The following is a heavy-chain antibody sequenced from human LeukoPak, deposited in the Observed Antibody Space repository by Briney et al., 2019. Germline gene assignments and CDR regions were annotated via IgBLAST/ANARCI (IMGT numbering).Heavy chain of an antibody. CDR2: IWYDGSNK. V-gene: IGHV3-33*01. J-gene: IGHJ5*02. CDR3: ARDGYQSHNWFDP. Sequence: PGRSLRLSCAASGFTFSSYGMHWARHAPGRGLEWVAVIWYDGSNKYYADSVKGRFTISRDNSKNTLYLQMNSLRAEDTAVYYCARDGYQSHNWFDPWGQGTLVTVSS. D-gene: IGHD5-12*01. CDR1: GFTFSSYG.